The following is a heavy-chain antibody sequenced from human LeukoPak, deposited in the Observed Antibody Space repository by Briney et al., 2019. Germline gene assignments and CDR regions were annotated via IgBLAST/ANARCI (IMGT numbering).Heavy chain of an antibody. CDR2: IYSGGST. V-gene: IGHV3-53*01. CDR1: GFTVSSNY. Sequence: GGSLRLSCAASGFTVSSNYMSWVRQAPGKGLEWISVIYSGGSTYYADSVKGRFTISRDNSKNTLYLQMNSLRAEDSAVYYCASSNPKSILGYCFDYWGQGTLVTVSS. J-gene: IGHJ4*02. D-gene: IGHD5-18*01. CDR3: ASSNPKSILGYCFDY.